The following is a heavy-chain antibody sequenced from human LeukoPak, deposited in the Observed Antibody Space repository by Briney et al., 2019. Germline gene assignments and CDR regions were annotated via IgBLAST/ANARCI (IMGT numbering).Heavy chain of an antibody. CDR2: INPGGGST. Sequence: VASVTVSCKASGYTFINYYIHWVRQAPGQGLEWMGLINPGGGSTTYSQKFQGRVTMTRDTSTNTVYMELNSLRSEDAALYYCARARTGDSDYWGQGTLVTVSS. D-gene: IGHD7-27*01. CDR1: GYTFINYY. J-gene: IGHJ4*02. V-gene: IGHV1-46*01. CDR3: ARARTGDSDY.